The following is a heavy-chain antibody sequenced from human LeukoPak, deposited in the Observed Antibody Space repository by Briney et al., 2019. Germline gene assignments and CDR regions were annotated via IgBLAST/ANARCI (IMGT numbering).Heavy chain of an antibody. CDR1: GGSISNYY. Sequence: SETLSLTCTVSGGSISNYYWSWIRQPPGKGLEWIGYIYYTGSTNYNPSLKSRVTISIDTSKNQFSLQLTSVTAADTAVYYCASTPLRFLQWLPSVWGQGTLVTVSS. D-gene: IGHD3-3*01. CDR2: IYYTGST. V-gene: IGHV4-59*01. J-gene: IGHJ4*02. CDR3: ASTPLRFLQWLPSV.